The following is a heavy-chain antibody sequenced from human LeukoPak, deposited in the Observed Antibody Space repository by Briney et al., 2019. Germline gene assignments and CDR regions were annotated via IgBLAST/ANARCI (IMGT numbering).Heavy chain of an antibody. V-gene: IGHV3-23*01. CDR1: GFTFSSYA. CDR3: AKDSGQYTAMAFA. Sequence: GASLRLSCAASGFTFSSYAMSWVRQAPGKGLEWVSAISGSGGSTYYADSVKGRFTTSRDNSKNTLYLQMNSLRAEDTAVYYCAKDSGQYTAMAFAWGQGTLVTVSS. CDR2: ISGSGGST. J-gene: IGHJ5*02. D-gene: IGHD5-18*01.